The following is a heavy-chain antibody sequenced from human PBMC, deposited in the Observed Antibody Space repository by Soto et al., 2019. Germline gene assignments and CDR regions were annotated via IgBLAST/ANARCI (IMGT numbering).Heavy chain of an antibody. J-gene: IGHJ6*02. CDR1: GGSISSGDYY. V-gene: IGHV4-30-4*01. CDR2: IYYSGST. D-gene: IGHD3-16*01. Sequence: PSETLSLTCTVSGGSISSGDYYWSWIRQPPGKGLEWIGYIYYSGSTYYNPSLKSRVTISVDTSKNQFSLKLSSVTAAATAVYYCPRPQFLNDYHYRGRDVWGQGPTVTVSS. CDR3: PRPQFLNDYHYRGRDV.